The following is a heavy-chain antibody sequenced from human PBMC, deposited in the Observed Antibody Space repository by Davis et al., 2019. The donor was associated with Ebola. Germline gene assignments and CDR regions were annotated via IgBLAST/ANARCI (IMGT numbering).Heavy chain of an antibody. CDR3: ATAIAAAATGNDAFDI. J-gene: IGHJ3*02. V-gene: IGHV4-39*01. D-gene: IGHD6-13*01. Sequence: SETLSLTCTVSGGSISSSSYYWGWIRQPPGKGLEWIGSIYYSGSTYYNPSLKSRVTISVDTSKNQFSLKLSSVTAADTAEYYCATAIAAAATGNDAFDIWGQGTMVTVSS. CDR1: GGSISSSSYY. CDR2: IYYSGST.